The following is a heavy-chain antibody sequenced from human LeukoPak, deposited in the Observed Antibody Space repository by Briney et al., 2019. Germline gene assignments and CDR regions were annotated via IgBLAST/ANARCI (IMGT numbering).Heavy chain of an antibody. V-gene: IGHV4-59*01. CDR3: ARDFRGSVDAFDI. J-gene: IGHJ3*02. CDR2: IYYSGRT. CDR1: GGSISDYY. Sequence: SETLSLTCTVSGGSISDYYWNWMRQPPGKGLEWIGYIYYSGRTNYNPSLKSRISISVDTSKNQFSLKLSSVTAADTAVYYCARDFRGSVDAFDIWGQGTMVAVSS.